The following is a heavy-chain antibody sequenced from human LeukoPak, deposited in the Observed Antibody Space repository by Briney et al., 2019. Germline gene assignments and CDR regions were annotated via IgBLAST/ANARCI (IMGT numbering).Heavy chain of an antibody. CDR2: ISYDGSNK. V-gene: IGHV3-30-3*01. D-gene: IGHD1-26*01. Sequence: PGGSLRLSCAASGFTFSSYVMHWVRQAPGKGLEWVAVISYDGSNKYCADSVKDRFTISRDNSKNTLYPQMNSLRPEDTAVYYCARVSGSYPTFDYWGQGTLVTVSS. CDR1: GFTFSSYV. CDR3: ARVSGSYPTFDY. J-gene: IGHJ4*02.